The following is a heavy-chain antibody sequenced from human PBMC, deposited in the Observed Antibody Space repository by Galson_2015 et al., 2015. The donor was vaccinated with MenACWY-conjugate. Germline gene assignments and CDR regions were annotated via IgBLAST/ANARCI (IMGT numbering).Heavy chain of an antibody. J-gene: IGHJ3*02. V-gene: IGHV4-39*01. CDR3: ARRSARLTLGAFDS. D-gene: IGHD4-23*01. CDR1: GGSISSSSYF. CDR2: ISYSGST. Sequence: ETLSLTCTVSGGSISSSSYFWGWIRQPPGKGLEWIGTISYSGSTHYNPSLNNRVTVSADTSKNQFSLNVNSVTAADTALYYCARRSARLTLGAFDSWGQGTMVTVSS.